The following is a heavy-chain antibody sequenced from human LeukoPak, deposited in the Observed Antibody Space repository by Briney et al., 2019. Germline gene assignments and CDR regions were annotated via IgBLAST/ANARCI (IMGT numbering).Heavy chain of an antibody. Sequence: PGGSLRLSCATSGFTFSSYGIHWVRQAPGKGLEWVAFIRYDGSKKYYADSVKGRFTISRDNAKNSLYLQMNSLRAEDTAVYYCARDRGDGDYLFDYWGQGTLVTVSS. CDR1: GFTFSSYG. J-gene: IGHJ4*02. D-gene: IGHD4-17*01. V-gene: IGHV3-30*02. CDR3: ARDRGDGDYLFDY. CDR2: IRYDGSKK.